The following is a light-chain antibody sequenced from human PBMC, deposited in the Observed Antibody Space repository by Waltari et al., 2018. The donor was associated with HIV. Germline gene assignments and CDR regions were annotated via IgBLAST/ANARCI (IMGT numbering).Light chain of an antibody. J-gene: IGLJ2*01. CDR1: SSDVGGYNL. CDR2: EVS. V-gene: IGLV2-23*02. CDR3: CAYAGSTTYVI. Sequence: QSALTQPASVSGSPGQSLTISCTGTSSDVGGYNLVSSYQQHPGKAPKLMIYEVSKRPSGVSNRFSGSKSGNTASLTISGLQAEDEADYYCCAYAGSTTYVIFGGGTKLTVL.